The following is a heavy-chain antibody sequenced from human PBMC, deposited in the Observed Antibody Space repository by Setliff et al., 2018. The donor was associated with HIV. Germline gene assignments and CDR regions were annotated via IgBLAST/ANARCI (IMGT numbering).Heavy chain of an antibody. D-gene: IGHD3-10*01. Sequence: SETLSLTCTVSGGSIISSSYYWGWIRQPPGKGLEWIGTMYYRGTTYNNPSLKSRVTFSADTPKNQFSLNLNSVTATDTAVYYCVRQGLTMNRGVPAPILYYFDYWGQGILVTV. CDR2: MYYRGTT. V-gene: IGHV4-39*01. CDR3: VRQGLTMNRGVPAPILYYFDY. J-gene: IGHJ4*02. CDR1: GGSIISSSYY.